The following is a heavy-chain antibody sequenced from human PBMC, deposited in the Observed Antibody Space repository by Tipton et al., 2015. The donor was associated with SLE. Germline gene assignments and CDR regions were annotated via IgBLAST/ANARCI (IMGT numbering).Heavy chain of an antibody. CDR1: GGSISSSSYY. Sequence: TLSLTCTVSGGSISSSSYYWGWIRQPPGKGLEWIGSIYYSGSTYYNPSLKSRVTISVDTSKNQFSLKLSSVTAADTAVYYCARVGSIIVVPAAMVDWYFDLWGRGTLVTVSS. CDR3: ARVGSIIVVPAAMVDWYFDL. J-gene: IGHJ2*01. CDR2: IYYSGST. V-gene: IGHV4-39*01. D-gene: IGHD2-2*01.